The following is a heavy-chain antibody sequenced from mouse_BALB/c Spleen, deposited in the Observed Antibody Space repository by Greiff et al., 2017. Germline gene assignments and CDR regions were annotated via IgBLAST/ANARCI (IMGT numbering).Heavy chain of an antibody. J-gene: IGHJ4*01. V-gene: IGHV5-17*02. Sequence: EVQRVESGGGLVQPGGSRKLSCAASGFTFSSFGMHWVRQAPEKGLEWVAYISSGSSTIYYADTVKGRFTISRDNPKNTLFLQMTSLRSEDTAMYYCARDGYDRNYYAMDYWGQGTSVTVSS. CDR1: GFTFSSFG. CDR3: ARDGYDRNYYAMDY. CDR2: ISSGSSTI. D-gene: IGHD2-2*01.